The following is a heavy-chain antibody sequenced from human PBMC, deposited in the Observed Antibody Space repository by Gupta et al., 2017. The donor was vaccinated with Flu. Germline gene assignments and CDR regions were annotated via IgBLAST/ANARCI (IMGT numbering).Heavy chain of an antibody. CDR1: GFPFSDYY. V-gene: IGHV3-11*01. D-gene: IGHD1-26*01. CDR3: ARDMGGGSLDY. J-gene: IGHJ4*02. Sequence: QVPLVEFGGDLVKPGGSLRLSCAASGFPFSDYYLSWIRQAPGKGLEGIEDITTATDTRYYADSVKGRFTISKDNAKSSLYLQMISLRAEDTAIYYCARDMGGGSLDYWGQGTLVTGSS. CDR2: ITTATDTR.